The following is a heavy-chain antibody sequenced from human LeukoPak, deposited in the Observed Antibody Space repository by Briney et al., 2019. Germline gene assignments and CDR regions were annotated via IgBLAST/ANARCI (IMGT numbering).Heavy chain of an antibody. Sequence: PSEALSLTCAVYGGSFSGYYWSWIRQPPGKGLEWIGEINHSGSTNYNPSLKSRVTISVDTSKNQFSLKLSSVTAADTAVYYCARLGNENFDYWGQGTLVTVSS. CDR2: INHSGST. CDR1: GGSFSGYY. CDR3: ARLGNENFDY. V-gene: IGHV4-34*01. D-gene: IGHD4-23*01. J-gene: IGHJ4*02.